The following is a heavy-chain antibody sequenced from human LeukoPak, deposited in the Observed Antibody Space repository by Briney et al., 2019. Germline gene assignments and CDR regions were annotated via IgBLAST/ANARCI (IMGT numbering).Heavy chain of an antibody. CDR1: GFTFSSYS. CDR2: ISSSSSYI. Sequence: GGSLRLSCAASGFTFSSYSMNWVRQAPGKGLEWVSSISSSSSYIYYADSVKGRFTISRDNAKTSLYLQMNSLRADDTAVYYCARAIDYGGLAVYFDYWGQGTVVTVSS. V-gene: IGHV3-21*01. J-gene: IGHJ4*02. D-gene: IGHD4-23*01. CDR3: ARAIDYGGLAVYFDY.